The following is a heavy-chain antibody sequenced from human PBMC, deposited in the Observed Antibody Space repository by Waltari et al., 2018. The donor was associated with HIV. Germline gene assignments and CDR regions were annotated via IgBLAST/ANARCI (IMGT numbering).Heavy chain of an antibody. D-gene: IGHD5-18*01. V-gene: IGHV3-21*01. CDR1: GFTFSSYS. CDR2: ISSSSSYI. Sequence: EVQLVESGGGLVKPGGSLRLSCAASGFTFSSYSMNWVRQAPGKGLEWVSSISSSSSYIYYADSVKGRFTISRDNAKNSLYLQMNSLRAEDTAVYYCARDTAMGIRYYYYYMDVWGKGTTVTVSS. J-gene: IGHJ6*03. CDR3: ARDTAMGIRYYYYYMDV.